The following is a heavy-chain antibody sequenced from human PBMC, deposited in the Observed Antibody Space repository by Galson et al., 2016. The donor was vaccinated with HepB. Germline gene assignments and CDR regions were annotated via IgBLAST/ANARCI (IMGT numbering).Heavy chain of an antibody. V-gene: IGHV4-39*01. CDR2: IANSGST. D-gene: IGHD5-24*01. Sequence: SETLSLTCSVSGDSINIARYFWGWIRQSPTRGLEWIGTIANSGSTYYNPSLRSRVSISVDTSRNQFSLKLSSVTAADTAVYYCARGEGYNLYWGQGTLVTVSS. CDR1: GDSINIARYF. J-gene: IGHJ4*02. CDR3: ARGEGYNLY.